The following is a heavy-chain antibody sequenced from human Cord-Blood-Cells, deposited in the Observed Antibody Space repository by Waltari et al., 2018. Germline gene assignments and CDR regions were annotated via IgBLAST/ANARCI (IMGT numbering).Heavy chain of an antibody. Sequence: EVQLVESGGGLVQPGGSLRLPCAASGFTFSSYSMNWVRQAPGKGLEWVSYISSSSSTIYYADSVKGRFTISRDNAKNSLYLQMNSLRDEDTAVYYCARDLQISVVVITPFDYWGQGTLVTVSS. CDR2: ISSSSSTI. CDR3: ARDLQISVVVITPFDY. CDR1: GFTFSSYS. J-gene: IGHJ4*02. V-gene: IGHV3-48*02. D-gene: IGHD3-22*01.